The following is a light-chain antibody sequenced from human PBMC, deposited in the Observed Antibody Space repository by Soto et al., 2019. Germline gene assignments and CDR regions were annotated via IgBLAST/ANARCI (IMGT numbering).Light chain of an antibody. CDR3: SSYAGSNHVV. Sequence: QSVLTQPPSASGSPGQSVTISCTGTSRDVGGYNYVSWYQQHPGKAPKLMIYEVNKRPSGVPDRFSGSKSGNTASLTVSGLQAEDEADYYCSSYAGSNHVVFGGGTKLTVL. CDR1: SRDVGGYNY. CDR2: EVN. V-gene: IGLV2-8*01. J-gene: IGLJ2*01.